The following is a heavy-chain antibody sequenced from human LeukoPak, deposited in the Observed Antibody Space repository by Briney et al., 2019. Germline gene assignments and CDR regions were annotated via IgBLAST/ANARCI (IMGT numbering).Heavy chain of an antibody. D-gene: IGHD2-15*01. CDR3: ARVESSGGS. CDR1: GFTFHSYS. Sequence: GGSLRLSFAASGFTFHSYSKKWGRHAPREGLEWVSYISSSSTIYYADSVKGRFTISRDNAKNSLYLQMNSLRAEDTAVYYCARVESSGGSWGQGTLVTVSS. J-gene: IGHJ4*02. V-gene: IGHV3-48*01. CDR2: ISSSSTI.